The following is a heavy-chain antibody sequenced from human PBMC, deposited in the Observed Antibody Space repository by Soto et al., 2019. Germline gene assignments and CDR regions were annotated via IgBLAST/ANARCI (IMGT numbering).Heavy chain of an antibody. D-gene: IGHD3-10*01. CDR1: GGTFSSYA. V-gene: IGHV1-69*13. CDR3: ARDSSGSRTHYYYYGMDV. CDR2: IIPIFGTA. Sequence: GASVKVSCKASGGTFSSYAISWVRQAPGQGLEWVGGIIPIFGTANYAQKFQGRVTITADESTSTAYMELSSLRSEDTAVYYCARDSSGSRTHYYYYGMDVWGQGTTVTVSS. J-gene: IGHJ6*02.